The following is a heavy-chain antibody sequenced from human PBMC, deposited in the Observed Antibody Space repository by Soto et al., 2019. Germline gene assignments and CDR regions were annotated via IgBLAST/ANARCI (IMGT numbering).Heavy chain of an antibody. V-gene: IGHV4-4*02. CDR1: GGSFTSNNW. D-gene: IGHD1-7*01. CDR3: ASRDPGTSVDY. CDR2: IYRTGST. Sequence: SETLSLTCAVSGGSFTSNNWWTWVRQPPGQGLEWIGEIYRTGSTNYNPSLKSRVTISLDKSENQFSLKVTSLTAADTVVYYCASRDPGTSVDYWGQGTLVTVSS. J-gene: IGHJ4*02.